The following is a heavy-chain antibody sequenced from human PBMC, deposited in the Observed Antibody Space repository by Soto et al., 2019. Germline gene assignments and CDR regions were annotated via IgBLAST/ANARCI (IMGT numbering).Heavy chain of an antibody. J-gene: IGHJ6*02. V-gene: IGHV4-34*01. CDR2: INHSGST. D-gene: IGHD6-13*01. CDR3: ARGRIRAAAGTYYYYGMDV. Sequence: PSETLSLTCAVYGGSFSGYYWSWIRQPPGKGLEWIGEINHSGSTNYNPSLKSRVTISVDTSKNQFSLKLSSVTAADTAVYYCARGRIRAAAGTYYYYGMDVWGQGTTVT. CDR1: GGSFSGYY.